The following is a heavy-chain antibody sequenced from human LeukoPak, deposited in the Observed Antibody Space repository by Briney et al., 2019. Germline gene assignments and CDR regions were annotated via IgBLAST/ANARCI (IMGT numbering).Heavy chain of an antibody. Sequence: ASVKVSCKVSGYTLTELSMHWVRQAPGKGLEWMGGFDPEDGETIYAQKFQGRVTMTRDTSISTAYMELSRLRSDDTAVYYCARDSGYIRRITMIVGGWFDPWGQGTLVTVSS. CDR1: GYTLTELS. D-gene: IGHD3-22*01. CDR2: FDPEDGET. CDR3: ARDSGYIRRITMIVGGWFDP. V-gene: IGHV1-24*01. J-gene: IGHJ5*02.